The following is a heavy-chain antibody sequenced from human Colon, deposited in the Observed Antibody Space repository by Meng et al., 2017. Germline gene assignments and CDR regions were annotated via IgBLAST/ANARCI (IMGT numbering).Heavy chain of an antibody. V-gene: IGHV3-49*03. J-gene: IGHJ4*02. CDR2: IRSKTYGGTT. CDR1: GFTFGDDA. CDR3: TRDRLTGSYYADY. D-gene: IGHD1-26*01. Sequence: GGSLRPSCITLGFTFGDDAMSWFRQAPGKGLEWVGLIRSKTYGGTTEYAASVKGRFIISRDDSKSIAYLQMNSLETEDSAVYYCTRDRLTGSYYADYWGQGTLVTVSS.